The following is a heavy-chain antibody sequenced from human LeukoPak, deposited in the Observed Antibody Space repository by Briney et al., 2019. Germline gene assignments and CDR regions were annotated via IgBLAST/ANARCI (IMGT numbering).Heavy chain of an antibody. D-gene: IGHD6-13*01. CDR3: ARAKAAAGIDYFDY. CDR2: IYYSGST. V-gene: IGHV4-59*13. CDR1: GASISDYY. J-gene: IGHJ4*02. Sequence: SETLSLTCTVSGASISDYYWNWIRQPPGKGLEWIGYIYYSGSTNYNPSLKSRVTISVDTSKNQFSLKLSSVTAADTAVYYCARAKAAAGIDYFDYWGQGALVTVSS.